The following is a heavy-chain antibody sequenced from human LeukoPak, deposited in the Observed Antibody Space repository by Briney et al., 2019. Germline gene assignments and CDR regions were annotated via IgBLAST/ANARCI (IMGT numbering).Heavy chain of an antibody. V-gene: IGHV1-46*02. CDR1: GYTFNKYS. Sequence: GASVKVSCKASGYTFNKYSISWVRQAPGQGLEWMGLINPTAGNTYYAQRFQGRVTMTRNTSISTAYMELSRLRSDDTAVYYCARGYDSSGYYYGHDAFDIWGQGTMVTVSS. D-gene: IGHD3-22*01. J-gene: IGHJ3*02. CDR3: ARGYDSSGYYYGHDAFDI. CDR2: INPTAGNT.